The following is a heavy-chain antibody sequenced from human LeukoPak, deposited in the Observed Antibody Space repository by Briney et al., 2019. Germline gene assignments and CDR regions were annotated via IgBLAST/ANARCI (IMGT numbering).Heavy chain of an antibody. CDR2: ISSGGTT. CDR3: APAYVWGSFRTFNY. V-gene: IGHV4-39*01. Sequence: SETLSLTCTVSGGSISSSAYYWGWIRQPPGKGLEWVGGISSGGTTYYNPSLKSRVTISVDTSKNQFSLKLSSVTAADMAVYYCAPAYVWGSFRTFNYWGQGTLVTVSS. D-gene: IGHD3-16*02. CDR1: GGSISSSAYY. J-gene: IGHJ4*02.